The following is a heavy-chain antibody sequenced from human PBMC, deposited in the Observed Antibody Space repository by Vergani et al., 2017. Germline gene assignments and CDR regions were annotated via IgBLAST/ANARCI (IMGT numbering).Heavy chain of an antibody. CDR2: IIPILGIA. CDR3: ARDWADIVVVPAATRWAMDGDYYGMDV. V-gene: IGHV1-69*08. J-gene: IGHJ6*02. D-gene: IGHD2-2*01. Sequence: QVQLVQSGAEVKKPGSSVKVSCKASGGTFSSYTISWVRQAPGQGLEWMGRIIPILGIANYAQKFQGRVTITADKSTSTPYMELSSLRSEDTAVYYCARDWADIVVVPAATRWAMDGDYYGMDVWGQGTTVTVSS. CDR1: GGTFSSYT.